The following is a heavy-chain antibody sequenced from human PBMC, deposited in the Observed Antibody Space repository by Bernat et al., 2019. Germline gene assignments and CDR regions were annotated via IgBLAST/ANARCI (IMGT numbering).Heavy chain of an antibody. J-gene: IGHJ4*02. Sequence: EVQLVESGGGLVKPGGSLRLSCAASGFTFSNAWMSWVRQAPGKGLEWVGRIKSKTDGGTTDYAAPVKGRFTISRDDSKNTLYLQMNSLKTEDTAVYYCTTDRDCSGGSSYYGSDYWGQGTLVTVSS. CDR3: TTDRDCSGGSSYYGSDY. V-gene: IGHV3-15*01. CDR1: GFTFSNAW. CDR2: IKSKTDGGTT. D-gene: IGHD2-15*01.